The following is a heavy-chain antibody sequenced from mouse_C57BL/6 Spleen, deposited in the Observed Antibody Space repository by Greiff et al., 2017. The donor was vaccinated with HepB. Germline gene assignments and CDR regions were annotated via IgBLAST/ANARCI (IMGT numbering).Heavy chain of an antibody. D-gene: IGHD1-1*01. Sequence: EVQLQQSGPELVKPGASVKISCKASGYTFTDYYMNWVKQSHGKSLEWIGDINTNNGGTSYNQKFKGKATLTVDKSYSTAYMELRSLTSEDSAVYYCARHGSSLYYAMDYWGQGTSVTVSS. CDR3: ARHGSSLYYAMDY. J-gene: IGHJ4*01. V-gene: IGHV1-26*01. CDR1: GYTFTDYY. CDR2: INTNNGGT.